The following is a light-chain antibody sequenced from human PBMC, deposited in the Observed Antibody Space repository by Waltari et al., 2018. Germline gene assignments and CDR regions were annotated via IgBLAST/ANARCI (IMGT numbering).Light chain of an antibody. CDR2: WAS. V-gene: IGKV4-1*01. J-gene: IGKJ3*01. Sequence: DIVMTQSPDSLAVSLGERATINCKSSQSVLYSSNNRNYLAWYQQKPGQPPKLLIYWASTRESGVPERFSGSGSGTDFTLTISSLQAEDVAVSYCQQYYTTPFTFGPGTKAEIK. CDR3: QQYYTTPFT. CDR1: QSVLYSSNNRNY.